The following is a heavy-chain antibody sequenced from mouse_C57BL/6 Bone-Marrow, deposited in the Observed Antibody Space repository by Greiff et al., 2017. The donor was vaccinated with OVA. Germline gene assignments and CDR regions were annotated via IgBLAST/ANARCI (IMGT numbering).Heavy chain of an antibody. CDR3: ARGIPFDQ. J-gene: IGHJ2*02. Sequence: VKLLESGAELVKPGASVKISCKASGYAFSGYWMNWVRQRPGKGLEWIGQIYPGDGDTNYIGNFKDKATLTADKSSSTAYMQLSSLTSEDSAVYFCARGIPFDQWGQGTSLTVSS. CDR1: GYAFSGYW. V-gene: IGHV1-80*01. CDR2: IYPGDGDT.